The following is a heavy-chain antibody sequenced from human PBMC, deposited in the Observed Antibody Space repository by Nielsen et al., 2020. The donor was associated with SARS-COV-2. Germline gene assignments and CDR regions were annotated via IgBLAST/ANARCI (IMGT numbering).Heavy chain of an antibody. J-gene: IGHJ3*02. CDR2: IDAAGYT. CDR1: GFTFRNYD. Sequence: GESLKISCAASGFTFRNYDIHWVRQPRGKGLEWVSSIDAAGYTYSAGSVKGRFTISRENAKNSVYLQMDSLRAGDTAVYYCARARITLTDDAFDIWGQGTMVTVSS. CDR3: ARARITLTDDAFDI. V-gene: IGHV3-13*04. D-gene: IGHD3-22*01.